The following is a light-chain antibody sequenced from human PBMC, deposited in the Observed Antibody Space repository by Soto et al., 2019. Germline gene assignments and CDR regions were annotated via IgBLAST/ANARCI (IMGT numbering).Light chain of an antibody. CDR2: DVN. CDR3: TSWTTSTTMI. V-gene: IGLV2-14*03. J-gene: IGLJ2*01. CDR1: RSDIGAYNF. Sequence: QSALTQPASVSGSTGQSITISCTGTRSDIGAYNFVSWYQQHPGEVPKLILYDVNVRPSGVSNRFSGSKSGNTASLTISGLQAEDEADYYCTSWTTSTTMIFGGGTKLTVL.